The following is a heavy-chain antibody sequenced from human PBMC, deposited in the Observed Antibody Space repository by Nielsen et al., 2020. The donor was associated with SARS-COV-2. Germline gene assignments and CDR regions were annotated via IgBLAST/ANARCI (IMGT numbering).Heavy chain of an antibody. J-gene: IGHJ6*02. Sequence: WVRQAPGQRLEWMGWINAGNGNTKYSQKFQGRVTITRDTSASTAYMELSSLRSEDTAVYYCAREGTLVIAILYYYYGMDVWGQGTTVTVSS. CDR3: AREGTLVIAILYYYYGMDV. V-gene: IGHV1-3*01. D-gene: IGHD2-21*01. CDR2: INAGNGNT.